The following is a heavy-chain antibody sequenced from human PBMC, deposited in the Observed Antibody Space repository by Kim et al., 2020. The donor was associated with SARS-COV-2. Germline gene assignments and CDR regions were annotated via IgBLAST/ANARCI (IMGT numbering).Heavy chain of an antibody. CDR3: ARDLISRLLLSPAGYYGMDV. Sequence: RFTISRDNSKTTLYLQMNSLRAEDTAVYYCARDLISRLLLSPAGYYGMDVWGQGTTVTVSS. V-gene: IGHV3-30*01. J-gene: IGHJ6*02. D-gene: IGHD3-22*01.